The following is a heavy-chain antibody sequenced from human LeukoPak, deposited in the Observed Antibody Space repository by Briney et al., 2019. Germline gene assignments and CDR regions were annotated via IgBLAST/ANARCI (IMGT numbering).Heavy chain of an antibody. CDR1: GFTFSSYA. J-gene: IGHJ4*02. D-gene: IGHD3-10*01. CDR3: AKDYLLWFGELGYYFDY. V-gene: IGHV3-23*01. CDR2: ISGSGGST. Sequence: GGSLRLSCATSGFTFSSYAMSWVRQAPGKGLEWVSAISGSGGSTYYADSVKGRFTISRDNSKNTLYLQMNSLRAEDTAVYYCAKDYLLWFGELGYYFDYWGQGTLVTVSS.